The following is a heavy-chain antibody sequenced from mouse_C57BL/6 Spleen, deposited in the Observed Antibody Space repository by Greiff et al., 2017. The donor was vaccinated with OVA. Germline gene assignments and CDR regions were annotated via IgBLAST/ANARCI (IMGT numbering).Heavy chain of an antibody. V-gene: IGHV1-64*01. J-gene: IGHJ4*01. D-gene: IGHD3-2*02. CDR2: IHPNSGST. Sequence: QVQLKQPGAELVKPGASVKLSCKASGYTFTSYWMHWVKQRPGQGLEWIGMIHPNSGSTNYNEKFKSKATLTVDKSSSTAYMQLSSLTSEDSAVYYCARPNSSGHKYYAMDYWGQGTSVTVSS. CDR3: ARPNSSGHKYYAMDY. CDR1: GYTFTSYW.